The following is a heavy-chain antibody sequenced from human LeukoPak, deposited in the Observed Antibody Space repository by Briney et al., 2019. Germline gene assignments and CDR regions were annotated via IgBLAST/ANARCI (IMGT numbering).Heavy chain of an antibody. CDR1: GYTFTSYG. CDR2: ISASNGNT. V-gene: IGHV1-18*01. CDR3: ARDIWYSSSWYSPNYYYYGMDV. J-gene: IGHJ6*02. D-gene: IGHD6-13*01. Sequence: ASVKASCKASGYTFTSYGISWVRQAPGQGLEWMGWISASNGNTNYAQKLQGRVTMTTDTSTSTAYMELRSLRSDDTAVYYCARDIWYSSSWYSPNYYYYGMDVWGQGTTVTVSS.